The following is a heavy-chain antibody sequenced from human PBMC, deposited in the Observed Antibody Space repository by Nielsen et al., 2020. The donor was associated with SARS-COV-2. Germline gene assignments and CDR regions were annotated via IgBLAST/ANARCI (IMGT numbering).Heavy chain of an antibody. D-gene: IGHD6-6*01. CDR3: AGEDPRGDSSRMEV. J-gene: IGHJ6*02. V-gene: IGHV4-61*08. CDR2: NHLA. Sequence: SETLSLTCIVSGGSVDDGEYHWTWVRQPPGRGLEWIGNHLADYNPSLENRVTIPVDTSKNEVFLHLTSVTAADTATYFCAGEDPRGDSSRMEVWGQGTTVIVSS. CDR1: GGSVDDGEYH.